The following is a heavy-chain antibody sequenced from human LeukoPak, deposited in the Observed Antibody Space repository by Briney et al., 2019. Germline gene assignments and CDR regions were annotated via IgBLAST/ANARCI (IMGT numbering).Heavy chain of an antibody. V-gene: IGHV3-7*01. J-gene: IGHJ4*02. CDR3: ASRVYDLWSALDY. Sequence: TGGSLRLSCAASGFTFSNAWMSWVRQAPGKGLEWVANIKQDGSEKYYVDSVKGRFTISRDNAKNSLYLQMNSLRAEDTAVYYCASRVYDLWSALDYWGQGTLVTVSS. CDR2: IKQDGSEK. D-gene: IGHD3-3*01. CDR1: GFTFSNAW.